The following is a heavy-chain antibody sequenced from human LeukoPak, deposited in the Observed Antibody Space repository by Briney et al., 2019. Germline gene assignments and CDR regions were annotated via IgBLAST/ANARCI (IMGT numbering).Heavy chain of an antibody. CDR3: VRDGDDFNFDY. CDR1: GFTFRSYW. V-gene: IGHV3-74*01. J-gene: IGHJ4*02. CDR2: VIPDGSFT. Sequence: GGSLRLSCAASGFTFRSYWMHWVRQAPGKGLEWVSRVIPDGSFTNYADSVKGRFTISRDNAKNTLYLQMSSLRAEDTAVYFCVRDGDDFNFDYWGQGSLVTVSS. D-gene: IGHD5-24*01.